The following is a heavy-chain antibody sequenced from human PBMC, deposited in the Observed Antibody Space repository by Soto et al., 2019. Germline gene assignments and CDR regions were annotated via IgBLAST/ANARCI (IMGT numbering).Heavy chain of an antibody. CDR2: IYYSGST. D-gene: IGHD4-17*01. CDR1: GGSISSSSYY. Sequence: PSETLSLTCTVSGGSISSSSYYWGWIRQPQGKGLEWIGSIYYSGSTYYNPSLKSRVTISVDTSKNQFSLKLSSVTAADTAVYYCARLVGVDGLIRFDPWGQGTLVTVDS. V-gene: IGHV4-39*01. CDR3: ARLVGVDGLIRFDP. J-gene: IGHJ5*02.